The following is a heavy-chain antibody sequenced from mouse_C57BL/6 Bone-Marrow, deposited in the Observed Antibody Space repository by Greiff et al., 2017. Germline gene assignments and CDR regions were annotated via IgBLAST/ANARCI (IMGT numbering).Heavy chain of an antibody. CDR2: INPGSGGT. CDR3: ARSDGSSCWYFDV. V-gene: IGHV1-54*01. J-gene: IGHJ1*03. Sequence: QVQLQQSGAELVRPGTSVKVSCKASGYAFTNYLIEWVKQRPGQGLEWIGVINPGSGGTNYNEKFKGKATLTADKSSSTAYMQLSSLTSEDSAVYFCARSDGSSCWYFDVWGTGTTVTVSS. CDR1: GYAFTNYL. D-gene: IGHD1-1*01.